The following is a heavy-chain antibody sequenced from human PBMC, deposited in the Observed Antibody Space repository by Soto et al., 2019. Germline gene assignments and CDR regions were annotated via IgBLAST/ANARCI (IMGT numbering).Heavy chain of an antibody. CDR3: AHEGNYYASGSEFDF. D-gene: IGHD3-10*01. Sequence: QITLKESGPTLVKPTQTLTLTCTFSGFSLSTSGAGVGWIRQPPGRALEWLAVIYWNDDKRYSPSLRSRLTITKDTSRNQVFITMTIMDPMDTATYFCAHEGNYYASGSEFDFWGQGALVTVSS. CDR1: GFSLSTSGAG. CDR2: IYWNDDK. J-gene: IGHJ4*02. V-gene: IGHV2-5*01.